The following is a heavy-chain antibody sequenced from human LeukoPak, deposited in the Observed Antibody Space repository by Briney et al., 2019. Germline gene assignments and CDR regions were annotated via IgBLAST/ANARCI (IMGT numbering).Heavy chain of an antibody. CDR1: GGSISSGDYY. Sequence: SQTLSLTCTVSGGSISSGDYYWSWIRQPPGKGLEWIGYIYYSGSTYYNPSLKSRVTISVDTSKNQFSLKLSSVTAADTAVYYCARDREVINPGIAAAGQGAFDIWGQGTMVTVSS. D-gene: IGHD6-13*01. CDR3: ARDREVINPGIAAAGQGAFDI. CDR2: IYYSGST. V-gene: IGHV4-30-4*08. J-gene: IGHJ3*02.